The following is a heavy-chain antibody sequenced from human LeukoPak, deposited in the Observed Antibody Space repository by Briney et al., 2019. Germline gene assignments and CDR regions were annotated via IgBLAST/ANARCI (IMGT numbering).Heavy chain of an antibody. V-gene: IGHV1-2*02. CDR2: INPNSGGT. CDR1: GYTFTGYY. CDR3: ARDYDSSGYFQDAFDI. J-gene: IGHJ3*02. D-gene: IGHD3-22*01. Sequence: ASVKVSCKASGYTFTGYYMHWVRQAPGQGLEWMGWINPNSGGTNYAQKFQGRVTMTRGTSISTAYMELSRLRSDDTAVYYCARDYDSSGYFQDAFDIWGQGTMVTVSS.